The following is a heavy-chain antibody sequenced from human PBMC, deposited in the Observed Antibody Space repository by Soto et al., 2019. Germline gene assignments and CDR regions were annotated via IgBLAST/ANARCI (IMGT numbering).Heavy chain of an antibody. D-gene: IGHD2-21*01. J-gene: IGHJ5*02. Sequence: QVQLQESGPGLVKPSQTLSLTCTVSGGSISSGGYYWSWIRQHPGKGLEWIGYIYYSGSTYYNPALESRVTISVDTSENQFSLKLSSVTVADTAVYYCARSVVRAEHWFDPWGQGTLVTVSS. CDR3: ARSVVRAEHWFDP. V-gene: IGHV4-31*03. CDR2: IYYSGST. CDR1: GGSISSGGYY.